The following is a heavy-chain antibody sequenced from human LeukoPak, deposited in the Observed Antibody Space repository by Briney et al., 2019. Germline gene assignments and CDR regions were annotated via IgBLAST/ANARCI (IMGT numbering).Heavy chain of an antibody. CDR1: GFTFSSYA. CDR2: ISYDGSNK. J-gene: IGHJ4*02. V-gene: IGHV3-30-3*01. CDR3: ARATHQSEWIQLWSGWYYFDY. Sequence: GGSLRLSCAASGFTFSSYAMHWVRQAPGKGLEWVAVISYDGSNKYYADSVKGRFTISRDNSKNTLYLQMNSLRAEDTAVYYCARATHQSEWIQLWSGWYYFDYWGQGTLVTVSS. D-gene: IGHD5-18*01.